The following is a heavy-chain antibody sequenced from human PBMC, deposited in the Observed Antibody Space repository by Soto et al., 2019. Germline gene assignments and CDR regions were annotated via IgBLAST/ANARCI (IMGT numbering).Heavy chain of an antibody. Sequence: GGSLRLSCAASGFNFISYAMNCVRQAPGKGLEWVSAINSGGESTFYAESVRGRFTISRDNALNTLFLHMKSLRPEDTAVYYCAHPRGYGVFDAVDIWGQGTMVTVSS. CDR2: INSGGEST. J-gene: IGHJ3*02. D-gene: IGHD4-17*01. CDR3: AHPRGYGVFDAVDI. CDR1: GFNFISYA. V-gene: IGHV3-23*01.